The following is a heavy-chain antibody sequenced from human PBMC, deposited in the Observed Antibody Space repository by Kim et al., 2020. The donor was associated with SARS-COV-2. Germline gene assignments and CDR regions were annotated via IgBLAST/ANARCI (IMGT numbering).Heavy chain of an antibody. D-gene: IGHD2-21*02. V-gene: IGHV3-9*01. J-gene: IGHJ4*02. CDR3: ATDITSRGTAFDHSFDY. Sequence: SVEGRFTISRDNAKNSLFLQMNSLRAEDTAFYYCATDITSRGTAFDHSFDYWGRGTLVTVSS.